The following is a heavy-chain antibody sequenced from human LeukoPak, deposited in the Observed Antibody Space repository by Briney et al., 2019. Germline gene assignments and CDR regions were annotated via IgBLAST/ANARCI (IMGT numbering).Heavy chain of an antibody. CDR2: IIPILGIA. V-gene: IGHV1-69*04. D-gene: IGHD3-22*01. CDR1: GGTFSSYA. Sequence: ASVKVSCTASGGTFSSYAISWVRQAPGQGLEWTGRIIPILGIANYAQKFQGRVTITADKSTSTAYMELSSLRSEDTAVYYCARQRLDSSGYHGGFDYWGQGTLVTVSS. CDR3: ARQRLDSSGYHGGFDY. J-gene: IGHJ4*02.